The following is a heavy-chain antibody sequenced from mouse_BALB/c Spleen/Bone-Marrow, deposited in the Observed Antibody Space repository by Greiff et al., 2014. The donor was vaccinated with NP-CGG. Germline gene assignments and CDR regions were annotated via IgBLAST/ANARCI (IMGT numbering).Heavy chain of an antibody. D-gene: IGHD2-4*01. V-gene: IGHV4-1*02. J-gene: IGHJ3*01. Sequence: DVMLVESGGGLVQPGRSLKLSCAASGFDFSRYRMSWVRQAPGKGLEWIGEINPDSKTINYSPSLKDKFIISRDNAKNTLYLQMSKVRSEDTALYYCARLYDYGWFAYWGQGTLVTVSS. CDR2: INPDSKTI. CDR1: GFDFSRYR. CDR3: ARLYDYGWFAY.